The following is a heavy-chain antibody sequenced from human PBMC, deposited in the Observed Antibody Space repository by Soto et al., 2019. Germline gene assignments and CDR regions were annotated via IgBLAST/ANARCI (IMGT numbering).Heavy chain of an antibody. CDR2: IYYSGST. CDR1: GGSISSYY. D-gene: IGHD3-22*01. V-gene: IGHV4-59*01. CDR3: ARGLAYYYDSSGYYPLDAFDI. J-gene: IGHJ3*02. Sequence: SETLSLTCTVSGGSISSYYWSWIRQPPGKGLEWIGYIYYSGSTNYNPSLKSRVTMSVDTSKNQFSLKLSSVTAADTAVYYCARGLAYYYDSSGYYPLDAFDIWGQETMVTVSS.